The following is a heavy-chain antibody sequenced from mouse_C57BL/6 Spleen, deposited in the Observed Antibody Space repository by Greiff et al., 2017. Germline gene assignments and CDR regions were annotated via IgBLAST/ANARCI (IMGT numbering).Heavy chain of an antibody. Sequence: VQLQQSGAELVRPGTSVKVSCKASGYAFTNYLIEWVKQRPGQGLEWIGVINPGSGGTNYNEKFKGKATLTADKSSSTAYMQLSSLTSEASAVYFCARTSSGYAAYWGQGTLVTVSA. V-gene: IGHV1-54*01. CDR3: ARTSSGYAAY. J-gene: IGHJ3*01. CDR1: GYAFTNYL. D-gene: IGHD3-2*02. CDR2: INPGSGGT.